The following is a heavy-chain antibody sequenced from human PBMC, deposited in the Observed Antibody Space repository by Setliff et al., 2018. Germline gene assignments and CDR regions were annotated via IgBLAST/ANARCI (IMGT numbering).Heavy chain of an antibody. J-gene: IGHJ6*03. D-gene: IGHD6-19*01. CDR2: IIHSGST. CDR3: AREQWLDPPGYYYMDV. V-gene: IGHV4-34*12. Sequence: PSETLSLTCAVYGGSFSGYYWSWIRQPPGKRLEWSGEIIHSGSTNYNPSLKSRVTRSIDTSKNQFSLKLNSVTAADMAVYYCAREQWLDPPGYYYMDVWAKGTTVTVSS. CDR1: GGSFSGYY.